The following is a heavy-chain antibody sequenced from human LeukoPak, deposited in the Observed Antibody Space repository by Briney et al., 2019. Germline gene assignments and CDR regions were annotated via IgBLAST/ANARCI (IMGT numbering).Heavy chain of an antibody. V-gene: IGHV3-74*01. J-gene: IGHJ4*02. Sequence: GGSLRLSCAASGFTFSTHWMHWVRQAPGKGLEWVSHINGDGSTTDYADSVKGRFTISRDNARNTLYLQMNSLRAEDTAVYYCARDSAADDADFDYWGQGTLVTVSS. CDR2: INGDGSTT. CDR1: GFTFSTHW. CDR3: ARDSAADDADFDY. D-gene: IGHD6-13*01.